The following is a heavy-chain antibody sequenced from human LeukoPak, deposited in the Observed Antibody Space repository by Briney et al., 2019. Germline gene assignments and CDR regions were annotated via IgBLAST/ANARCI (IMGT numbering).Heavy chain of an antibody. J-gene: IGHJ4*02. CDR3: ARADSGYDENNYFHY. D-gene: IGHD5-12*01. Sequence: SETLCLTCTVSGGSISIYYWSRIRQPPGKGLEWIAYIYYSGSTNYNPSLKSRVTISVDTSKNQFSLKLSSVTAADTAVYYCARADSGYDENNYFHYWGQGTLVTVSS. V-gene: IGHV4-59*01. CDR2: IYYSGST. CDR1: GGSISIYY.